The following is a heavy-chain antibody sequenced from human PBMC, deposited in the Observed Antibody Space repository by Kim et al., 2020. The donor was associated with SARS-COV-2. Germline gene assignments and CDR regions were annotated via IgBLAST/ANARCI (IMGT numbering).Heavy chain of an antibody. D-gene: IGHD1-26*01. J-gene: IGHJ3*02. CDR1: GYTFTSYA. CDR3: ARRGSFRGVAFDI. CDR2: INAGNGNT. Sequence: ASVKVSCKASGYTFTSYAMHWVRQAPGQRLEWMGCINAGNGNTKYSQKFQGRVTITRDTSASTAYMELSSLRSEDTAVYYFARRGSFRGVAFDIWGQGTMVTVSS. V-gene: IGHV1-3*01.